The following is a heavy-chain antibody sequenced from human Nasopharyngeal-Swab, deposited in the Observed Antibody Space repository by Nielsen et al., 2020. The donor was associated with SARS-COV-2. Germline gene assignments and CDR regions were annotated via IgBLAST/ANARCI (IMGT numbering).Heavy chain of an antibody. CDR1: GYTFTSYG. CDR2: ISAYNGNT. V-gene: IGHV1-18*01. D-gene: IGHD1-26*01. Sequence: ASVKVSCKSSGYTFTSYGISWVRQAPGQGLEWMGWISAYNGNTNYAQKLQGRVTMTTDTSTSTAYMELRSLRSDDTAVYYCARVHKLGSGSYYKYWGQGTLVTVSS. CDR3: ARVHKLGSGSYYKY. J-gene: IGHJ4*02.